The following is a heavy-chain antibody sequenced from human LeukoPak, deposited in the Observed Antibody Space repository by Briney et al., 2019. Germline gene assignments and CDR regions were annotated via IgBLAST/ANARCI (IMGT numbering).Heavy chain of an antibody. D-gene: IGHD4-17*01. V-gene: IGHV3-21*01. CDR3: ARASGGATVTTGAAFDI. Sequence: GGSLRLSCAASGFTFSSYSMNWVRQAPGKGLEWVSSISSSSSYIYYADSVKGRFTISRDNAKNSLYLQMNSLRAEDTAVYYCARASGGATVTTGAAFDIWGQGTMVTVSS. CDR2: ISSSSSYI. J-gene: IGHJ3*02. CDR1: GFTFSSYS.